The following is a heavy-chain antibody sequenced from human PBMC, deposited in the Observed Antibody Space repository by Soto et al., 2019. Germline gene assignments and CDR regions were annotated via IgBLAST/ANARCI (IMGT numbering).Heavy chain of an antibody. V-gene: IGHV1-46*01. CDR2: INPSGGST. CDR1: GYTFTSYY. D-gene: IGHD3-3*01. Sequence: ASVKVSCKASGYTFTSYYMHWVRQAPGQGLEWMGIINPSGGSTSYAQKFQGRVTMTRDTSTSTVYMELSSLRSEDTAVYYCARGGRFFGVVTADRCFDYWGQGTLVTVSS. J-gene: IGHJ4*02. CDR3: ARGGRFFGVVTADRCFDY.